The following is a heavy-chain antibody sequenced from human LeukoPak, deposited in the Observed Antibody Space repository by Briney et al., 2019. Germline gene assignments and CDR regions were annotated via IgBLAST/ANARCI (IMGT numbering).Heavy chain of an antibody. Sequence: GGSLRLSCAASGLTFSSYGMSWVRQAPGKGLEWVSAISGSGGDTYYADSVKGRFTISRDNSKNTLYLQMNSLRVEDTAVYYCAKVATWTYFDYWGQGTLVTVSS. CDR2: ISGSGGDT. CDR3: AKVATWTYFDY. V-gene: IGHV3-23*01. D-gene: IGHD3/OR15-3a*01. CDR1: GLTFSSYG. J-gene: IGHJ4*02.